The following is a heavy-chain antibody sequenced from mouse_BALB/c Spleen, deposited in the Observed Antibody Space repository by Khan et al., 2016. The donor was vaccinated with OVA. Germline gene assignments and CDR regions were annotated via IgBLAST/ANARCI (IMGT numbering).Heavy chain of an antibody. D-gene: IGHD1-1*01. J-gene: IGHJ3*01. Sequence: VQLQESGAELVRPGASVKMSCKASGYIFASYMMHWVKQRPGQGLEWIGDINPSSGCNTYNQKFKDKATLTADKSSRTAYMQLSSLTSEDSAVYYCARGGYGSFGFWGQGTLVTVSA. CDR2: INPSSGCN. CDR1: GYIFASYM. V-gene: IGHV1-4*01. CDR3: ARGGYGSFGF.